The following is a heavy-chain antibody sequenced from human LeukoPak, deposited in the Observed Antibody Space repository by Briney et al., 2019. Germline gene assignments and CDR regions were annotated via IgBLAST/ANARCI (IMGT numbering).Heavy chain of an antibody. J-gene: IGHJ4*02. V-gene: IGHV3-48*01. CDR2: ISSSTSVV. CDR1: GFTFSSYS. D-gene: IGHD2-15*01. CDR3: AKAAATSCSGVYCYPFDH. Sequence: GGSLRLSCAASGFTFSSYSMSWVRQAPGKGLECISSISSSTSVVNYTDSVGGRFTISRDNAGNSLFLQMNSLRAEDTAVYYCAKAAATSCSGVYCYPFDHWGQGTLVTVSS.